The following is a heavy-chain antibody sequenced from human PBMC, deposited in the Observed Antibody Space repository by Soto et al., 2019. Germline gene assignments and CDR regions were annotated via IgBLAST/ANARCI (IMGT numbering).Heavy chain of an antibody. CDR2: IWADGSRQ. CDR1: GFAFSTYG. V-gene: IGHV3-33*08. D-gene: IGHD3-9*01. Sequence: QVQLVESGGGAIQPGKSLRLSCSASGFAFSTYGMHWVRQAPGKVLEWVAVIWADGSRQFYGDSVKGRFTISRDNSKNTLYLQMNSLRVGDTAVYYCVVGSGYWGISDYWAQGTLVTVSS. J-gene: IGHJ4*02. CDR3: VVGSGYWGISDY.